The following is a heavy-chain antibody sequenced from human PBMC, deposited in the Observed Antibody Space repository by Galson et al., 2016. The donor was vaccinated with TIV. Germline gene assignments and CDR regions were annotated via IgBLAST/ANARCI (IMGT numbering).Heavy chain of an antibody. V-gene: IGHV3-7*01. J-gene: IGHJ4*02. CDR2: IKQDGSVT. Sequence: SLRLSCAASGFTFSTYVMHWVRQAPGRGLEWLANIKQDGSVTFHAGAVKGRFAISRDNARNSLYLQMDSLRVDDTAVYYCANFAANYWGRGTLVTVSS. CDR3: ANFAANY. CDR1: GFTFSTYV. D-gene: IGHD3-9*01.